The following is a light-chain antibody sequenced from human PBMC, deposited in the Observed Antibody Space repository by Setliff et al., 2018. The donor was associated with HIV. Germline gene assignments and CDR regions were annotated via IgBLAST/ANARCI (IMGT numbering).Light chain of an antibody. CDR2: EVS. J-gene: IGLJ1*01. CDR1: SSDVGGYNY. Sequence: QSVLTQPASVSGSPGQSITISCTGTSSDVGGYNYVSWYQQHPGKAPKLMIFEVSNRPSGISNRFSGSKSGYTASLTISGLQADDEADYYCCSFAGSNIPYVFGTGTKVTVL. CDR3: CSFAGSNIPYV. V-gene: IGLV2-23*02.